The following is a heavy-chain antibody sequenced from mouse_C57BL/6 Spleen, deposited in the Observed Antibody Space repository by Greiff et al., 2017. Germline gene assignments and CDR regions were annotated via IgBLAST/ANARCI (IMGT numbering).Heavy chain of an antibody. Sequence: VQLQQSGAELVRPGASVTLSCKASGYTFTDYAMHWVKQTPVHGLEWIGAIDPETGGPAYNQKFKGKAILTADKSSSTAYMGLRSLTSEDSAVYYCTRGDYGNSMDYWGPGTSVTVSS. D-gene: IGHD2-1*01. CDR2: IDPETGGP. J-gene: IGHJ4*01. CDR1: GYTFTDYA. V-gene: IGHV1-15*01. CDR3: TRGDYGNSMDY.